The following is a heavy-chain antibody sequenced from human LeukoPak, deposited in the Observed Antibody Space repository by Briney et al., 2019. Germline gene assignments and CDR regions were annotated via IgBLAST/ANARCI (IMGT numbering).Heavy chain of an antibody. D-gene: IGHD3-22*01. CDR2: IYPDDSDT. CDR1: GYSFSNYW. V-gene: IGHV5-51*01. J-gene: IGHJ3*01. Sequence: GESLKISCRGSGYSFSNYWVAWVRHMPGKGLEWMGIIYPDDSDTRYSPSFQGQVTISAVKSINTAYLQWSSLKGSDTAMYYCAKHFDSAGYDAFDVWGQGTMVTVSS. CDR3: AKHFDSAGYDAFDV.